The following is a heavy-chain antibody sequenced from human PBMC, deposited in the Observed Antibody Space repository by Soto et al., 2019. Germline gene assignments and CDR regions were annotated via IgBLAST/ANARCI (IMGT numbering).Heavy chain of an antibody. CDR2: IYYSGST. Sequence: QVQLQESGPGLVKPSQTLSLTCTVSGGSISSGDYYWSWIRQPPGKGLEWIGYIYYSGSTYYNPSLKSRVTISVDTSKNQFSLKLSSVTAADTAVYYCARDEVRIFRAAAGYYYYGMDVWGQGTTVTVSS. V-gene: IGHV4-30-4*01. CDR3: ARDEVRIFRAAAGYYYYGMDV. J-gene: IGHJ6*02. CDR1: GGSISSGDYY. D-gene: IGHD6-13*01.